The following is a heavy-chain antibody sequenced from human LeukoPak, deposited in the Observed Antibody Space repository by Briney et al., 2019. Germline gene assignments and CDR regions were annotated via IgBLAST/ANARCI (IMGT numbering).Heavy chain of an antibody. V-gene: IGHV1-18*01. CDR2: ISAYNGNT. Sequence: ASVKLSCKASGYTFTSSGNSWVRHAPGQGLERMGWISAYNGNTNYAQKLQGRVTMTTDTSTSTAYMELRSLRSDDTAVYYCARDRTHGSGSYYSWGQGTLVTVSS. CDR1: GYTFTSSG. CDR3: ARDRTHGSGSYYS. D-gene: IGHD3-10*01. J-gene: IGHJ4*02.